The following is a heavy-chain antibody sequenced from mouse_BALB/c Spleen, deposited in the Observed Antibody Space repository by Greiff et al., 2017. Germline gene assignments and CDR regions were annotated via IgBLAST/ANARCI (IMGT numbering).Heavy chain of an antibody. Sequence: EVQLVESGPGLVKPSQSLSLTCTVTGYSITSDYAWNWIRQFPGNKLEWMGYISYSGSTSYNPSLKSRISITRDTSKNQFFLQLNSVTTEDTATYYCARYSSGLYYYAMDYWGQGTSVTVSS. V-gene: IGHV3-2*02. CDR2: ISYSGST. D-gene: IGHD3-1*01. CDR3: ARYSSGLYYYAMDY. CDR1: GYSITSDYA. J-gene: IGHJ4*01.